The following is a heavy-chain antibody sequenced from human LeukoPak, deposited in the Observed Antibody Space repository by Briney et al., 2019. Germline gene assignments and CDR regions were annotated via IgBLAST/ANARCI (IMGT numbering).Heavy chain of an antibody. Sequence: GASVKVSCKASGGTFSSCAISWVRQAPGQGLEWVGGIIPIFGTANYAQKFQGRVTITTDESTSTAYMELSSLRSEHTAVYYCARGAPLSYYYYYMDVWGKGTTVTVSS. CDR1: GGTFSSCA. V-gene: IGHV1-69*05. CDR2: IIPIFGTA. CDR3: ARGAPLSYYYYYMDV. J-gene: IGHJ6*03.